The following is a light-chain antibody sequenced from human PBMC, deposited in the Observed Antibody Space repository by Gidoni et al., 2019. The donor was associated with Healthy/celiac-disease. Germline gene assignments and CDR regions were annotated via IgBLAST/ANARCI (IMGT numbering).Light chain of an antibody. CDR2: GAS. J-gene: IGKJ2*01. V-gene: IGKV3-20*01. CDR1: QSVSSSY. Sequence: EIVLTQSPGTLSLSPGERATLSCRASQSVSSSYLACYQQKPGQAPRLLIYGASSRATGIPDRFSGSGSGTDCTLTISRLEPEDVAVYYCQQYGSSRTFGQGTKLEIK. CDR3: QQYGSSRT.